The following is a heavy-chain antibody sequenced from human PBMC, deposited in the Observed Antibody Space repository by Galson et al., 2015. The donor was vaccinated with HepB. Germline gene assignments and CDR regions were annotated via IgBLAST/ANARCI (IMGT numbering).Heavy chain of an antibody. D-gene: IGHD6-13*01. Sequence: SLRLSCAASGFTFSSYAMHWVRQAPGKGLEWVAVISYDGSNKYYADSVKGRFTISRDNSKNTLYLQMNSLRAEDTAVYYCARDGPSFIAAAVGEAYDYWGQGTLVTVSS. CDR2: ISYDGSNK. J-gene: IGHJ4*02. CDR1: GFTFSSYA. V-gene: IGHV3-30-3*01. CDR3: ARDGPSFIAAAVGEAYDY.